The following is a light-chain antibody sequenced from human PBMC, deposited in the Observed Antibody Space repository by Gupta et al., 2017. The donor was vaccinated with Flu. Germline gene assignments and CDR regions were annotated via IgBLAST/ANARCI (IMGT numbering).Light chain of an antibody. CDR2: DAS. J-gene: IGKJ2*01. CDR3: QQFDNIPYT. CDR1: QDITNY. V-gene: IGKV1-33*01. Sequence: IQMTQSPSSLSASVGDRVTITCQASQDITNYLNWYQQKPGEAPKLLIYDASSLETGVPSRFSGSGSGTDFTFTISSLQPEDIATYYCQQFDNIPYTFGQGTKLEIK.